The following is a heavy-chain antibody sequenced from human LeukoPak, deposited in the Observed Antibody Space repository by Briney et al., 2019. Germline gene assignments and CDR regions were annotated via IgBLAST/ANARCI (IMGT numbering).Heavy chain of an antibody. Sequence: PSETLSLTCTVSGGSISSGGYYWGWLRQHPGKGLEWIGYIYYSGSTYYNPSLKSRVTISVDTSKNQFSLKLSSVTAADTAVYYCARDRRRYCSGGSCRDYYYYYGMDVWGQGTTVTVSS. CDR1: GGSISSGGYY. CDR3: ARDRRRYCSGGSCRDYYYYYGMDV. J-gene: IGHJ6*02. CDR2: IYYSGST. V-gene: IGHV4-31*03. D-gene: IGHD2-15*01.